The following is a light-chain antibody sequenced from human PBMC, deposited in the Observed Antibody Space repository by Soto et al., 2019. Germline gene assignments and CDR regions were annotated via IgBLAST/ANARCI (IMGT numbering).Light chain of an antibody. J-gene: IGKJ1*01. Sequence: EIVMTQSPATLSVSPWERATLSCRASQSVSSNVAWYQQIPGQTPRLLIYGASTRATGIPARFSGSGSGTEFTLTISSLQSEDFAVYYCQQYNDWPRTFGQGTKVDIK. CDR3: QQYNDWPRT. V-gene: IGKV3-15*01. CDR2: GAS. CDR1: QSVSSN.